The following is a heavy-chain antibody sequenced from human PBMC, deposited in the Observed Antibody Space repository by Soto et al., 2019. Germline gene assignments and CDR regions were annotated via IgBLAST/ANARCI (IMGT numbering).Heavy chain of an antibody. Sequence: PGESLKISCKGSGYSFTSYWIGWVRQMPGKGLEWMGIIYPGDSDTRYSPSFQGQVTISADKSISTAYLQWSSLKASDTAMYYCASSIAAAGRGSYFDYWGQGTLVTVS. D-gene: IGHD6-13*01. J-gene: IGHJ4*02. CDR1: GYSFTSYW. V-gene: IGHV5-51*01. CDR2: IYPGDSDT. CDR3: ASSIAAAGRGSYFDY.